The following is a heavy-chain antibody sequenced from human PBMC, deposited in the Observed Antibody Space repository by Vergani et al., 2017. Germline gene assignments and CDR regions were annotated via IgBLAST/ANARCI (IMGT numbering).Heavy chain of an antibody. CDR2: ISSSSSYI. CDR3: ARDSSYYYDSSGYGY. V-gene: IGHV3-21*01. J-gene: IGHJ4*02. D-gene: IGHD3-22*01. CDR1: GFTFSSYS. Sequence: EVQLVESGGGLVKTGGSLRLSCAASGFTFSSYSMNWVRQAPGKGLEWVSSISSSSSYIYYADSVKGRFTISRDNAKNSLYLQMNSLRAEDTAVYYCARDSSYYYDSSGYGYWGQGTLVTVSS.